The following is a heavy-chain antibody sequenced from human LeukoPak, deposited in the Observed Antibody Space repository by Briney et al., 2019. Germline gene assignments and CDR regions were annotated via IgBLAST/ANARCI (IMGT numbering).Heavy chain of an antibody. Sequence: ASVKVSCKASGYTFTAYYLHWVRQAPGQGLEWMGWINPNSGGTNYAQRFQGRVTLTRDTPISTAYMELSRLRSDDTAVYYCARDGLYYYGSGSYYDDFDYWGQGTLVTVSS. CDR3: ARDGLYYYGSGSYYDDFDY. D-gene: IGHD3-10*01. CDR2: INPNSGGT. V-gene: IGHV1-2*02. J-gene: IGHJ4*02. CDR1: GYTFTAYY.